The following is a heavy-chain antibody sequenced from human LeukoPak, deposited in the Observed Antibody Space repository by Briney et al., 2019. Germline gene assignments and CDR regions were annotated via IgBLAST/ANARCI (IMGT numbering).Heavy chain of an antibody. V-gene: IGHV4-4*07. Sequence: SETLSLTCTVSGGSISSYYWSWIRQPAGKGLEWIGRIYTSGSTNYNPSLKSRVTMSVDTSKNRFSLKLSSVTAADTAVYYCASGLSGYSSGWYPYWGQGTLVTVSS. CDR3: ASGLSGYSSGWYPY. J-gene: IGHJ4*02. D-gene: IGHD6-19*01. CDR2: IYTSGST. CDR1: GGSISSYY.